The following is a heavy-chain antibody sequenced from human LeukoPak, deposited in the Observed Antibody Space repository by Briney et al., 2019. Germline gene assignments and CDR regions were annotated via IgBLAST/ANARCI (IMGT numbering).Heavy chain of an antibody. Sequence: ASVKVSCKASGYTFTSYDINWVRQAPGQGLEWMGWINPNSGGTNYAQKFQGRVTMTRDTSISTAYMELSRLRSDDTAVYYCAIDSSGYYYSRSSPDAFDIWGQGTMVTVSS. J-gene: IGHJ3*02. D-gene: IGHD3-22*01. V-gene: IGHV1-2*02. CDR3: AIDSSGYYYSRSSPDAFDI. CDR2: INPNSGGT. CDR1: GYTFTSYD.